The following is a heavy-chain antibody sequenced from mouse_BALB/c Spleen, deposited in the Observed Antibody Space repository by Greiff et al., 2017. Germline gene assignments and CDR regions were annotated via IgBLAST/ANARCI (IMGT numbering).Heavy chain of an antibody. V-gene: IGHV2-6-7*01. CDR2: IWGDGST. CDR1: GFSLTGYG. CDR3: ARDGRDYYGSSFFDY. D-gene: IGHD1-1*01. J-gene: IGHJ2*01. Sequence: QVQLQQSGPGLVAPSQSLSITCTVSGFSLTGYGVNWVRQPPGKGLEWLGMIWGDGSTDYNSALKSRLSISKDNSKSQVFLKMNSLQTDDTARYYCARDGRDYYGSSFFDYWGQGTTLTVSS.